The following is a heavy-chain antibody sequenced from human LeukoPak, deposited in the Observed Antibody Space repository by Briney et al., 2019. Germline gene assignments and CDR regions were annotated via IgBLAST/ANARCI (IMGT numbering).Heavy chain of an antibody. J-gene: IGHJ6*02. Sequence: GGSLRLSCAASGFTFSSYAMSWVRQAPGKGLEWVSAISGSGGSTYYADSVKGRFTISRDNSKNTLYLQMNSLRAEDTAVYYCAKSSSWSYYYYYGMDVGGQGTTVTVS. CDR1: GFTFSSYA. D-gene: IGHD6-13*01. CDR2: ISGSGGST. V-gene: IGHV3-23*01. CDR3: AKSSSWSYYYYYGMDV.